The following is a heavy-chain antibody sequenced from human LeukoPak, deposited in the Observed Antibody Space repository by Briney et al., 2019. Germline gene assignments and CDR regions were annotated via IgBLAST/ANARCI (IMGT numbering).Heavy chain of an antibody. Sequence: SETLSLTCTVSGGSISNGDHYWSWIRQHPGKGLEWIGYIYYSGSTNYNPSLKSRVTISVDTSKNQFSLKLSSVTAADTAVYYCARGSSYYDFWSGYPYYYYGMDVWGQGTTVTVSS. D-gene: IGHD3-3*01. J-gene: IGHJ6*02. CDR2: IYYSGST. CDR1: GGSISNGDHY. CDR3: ARGSSYYDFWSGYPYYYYGMDV. V-gene: IGHV4-61*08.